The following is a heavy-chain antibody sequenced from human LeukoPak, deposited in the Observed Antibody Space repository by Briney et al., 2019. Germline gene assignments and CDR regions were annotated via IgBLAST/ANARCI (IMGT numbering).Heavy chain of an antibody. Sequence: PGGSLRLSCAASGFTFSSYAMSWVRQAPGKGLEWVSAISGSGGSTYYADSVKGRFTISRDNSKNTLYLQMNSLRAEDTAVYYCAQDGLNYDFWSGYYPLGAFDIWGQGTMVTVSS. CDR3: AQDGLNYDFWSGYYPLGAFDI. CDR1: GFTFSSYA. D-gene: IGHD3-3*01. V-gene: IGHV3-23*01. J-gene: IGHJ3*02. CDR2: ISGSGGST.